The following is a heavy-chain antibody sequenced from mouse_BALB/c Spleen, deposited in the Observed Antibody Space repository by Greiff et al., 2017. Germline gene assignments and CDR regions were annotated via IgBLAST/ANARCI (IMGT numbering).Heavy chain of an antibody. J-gene: IGHJ3*01. CDR2: ISSGGSYT. Sequence: EVQVVESGGGLVKPGGSLKLSCAASGFTFSSYAMSWVRQSPEKRLEWVAEISSGGSYTYYPDTVTGRFTISRDNAKNTLYLEMSSLRSEDTAMYYCARDGAFAYWGQGTLVTVSA. CDR1: GFTFSSYA. CDR3: ARDGAFAY. V-gene: IGHV5-9-4*01.